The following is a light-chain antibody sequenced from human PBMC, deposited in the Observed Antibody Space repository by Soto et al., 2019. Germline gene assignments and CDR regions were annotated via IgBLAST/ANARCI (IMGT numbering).Light chain of an antibody. V-gene: IGKV1-39*01. CDR2: AAS. CDR3: QQSYSSPPT. J-gene: IGKJ1*01. CDR1: QSISNH. Sequence: DLHITPSPSSLSASVEDRVIIPCRASQSISNHLNWYQQKPGKAPKLLIFAASSLQSGVPSRFSGSRSGPDFTLTISSLQPEDFATYYCQQSYSSPPTFGQGTKVDIK.